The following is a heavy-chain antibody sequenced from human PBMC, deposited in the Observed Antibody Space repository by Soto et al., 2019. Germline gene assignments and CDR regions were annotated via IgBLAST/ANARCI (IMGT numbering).Heavy chain of an antibody. Sequence: ASVKVSCKASDDTFSSYGFSWLRQAPGQGLEWMGWISAYNGDTKFSQKFQDRVTMTTDTSTRTAYMEVRSLRSDDTAVYYCARQYGTYYDILTGSRWFDPWGQGTLVTVSS. CDR2: ISAYNGDT. V-gene: IGHV1-18*01. CDR1: DDTFSSYG. D-gene: IGHD3-9*01. CDR3: ARQYGTYYDILTGSRWFDP. J-gene: IGHJ5*02.